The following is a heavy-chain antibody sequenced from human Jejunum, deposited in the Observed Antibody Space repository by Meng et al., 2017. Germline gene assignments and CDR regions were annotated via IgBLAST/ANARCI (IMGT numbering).Heavy chain of an antibody. Sequence: QVQLVQSGAEVNKPGSSVKFSCKASGGSFSTYTINWVRQAPGQGLEWMGKIVPVLGLADYAQKFQGRVTITADRSTSTAYMELSSLRSEDTAMYYCARDGDTYVGGYYFDYWGQGTLVTVSS. CDR1: GGSFSTYT. J-gene: IGHJ4*02. V-gene: IGHV1-69*08. CDR2: IVPVLGLA. D-gene: IGHD5-18*01. CDR3: ARDGDTYVGGYYFDY.